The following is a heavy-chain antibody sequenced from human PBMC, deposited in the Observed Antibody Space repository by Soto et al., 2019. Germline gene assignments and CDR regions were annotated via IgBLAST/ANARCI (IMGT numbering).Heavy chain of an antibody. CDR2: INAGNGNT. V-gene: IGHV1-3*01. CDR3: ARAPPRIAARPWYNWFDP. D-gene: IGHD6-6*01. Sequence: GASVKVSCKASVYTFNSYAMQWVRQAPGQRLEWMGWINAGNGNTKYSQKFQGRVTITRDTSASTAYMELSSLRSEDTAVYYCARAPPRIAARPWYNWFDPWGQGTLVTVSS. CDR1: VYTFNSYA. J-gene: IGHJ5*02.